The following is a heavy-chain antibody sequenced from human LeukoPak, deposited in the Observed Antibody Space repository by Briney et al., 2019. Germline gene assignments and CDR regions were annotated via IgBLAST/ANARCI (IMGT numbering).Heavy chain of an antibody. D-gene: IGHD6-19*01. CDR1: GGSISSSSYY. CDR2: IYYSGST. V-gene: IGHV4-39*07. J-gene: IGHJ4*02. CDR3: ARGESTFTHSGGWYGHFDS. Sequence: SGTLSLTCTVSGGSISSSSYYWGWIRQPPGKGLEWIGSIYYSGSTYYNPPLKSRVTVSVDTSKNHFSLKLSSVTAADTAVYYCARGESTFTHSGGWYGHFDSWGQGTLVTVSS.